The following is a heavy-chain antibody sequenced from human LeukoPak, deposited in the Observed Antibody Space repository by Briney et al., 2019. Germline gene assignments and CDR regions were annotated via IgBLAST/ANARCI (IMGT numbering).Heavy chain of an antibody. Sequence: PGGSLRLSCAASGFTFSSYWMHWVRQAPGKGLVWVSRISTDWRSTNSADSVKCRLTISRDNAKNTLYLQMNSLRAEDTAAYYCVREYSSSSGRAFDMWGQGTMVTVSP. CDR1: GFTFSSYW. J-gene: IGHJ3*02. V-gene: IGHV3-74*01. D-gene: IGHD6-6*01. CDR2: ISTDWRST. CDR3: VREYSSSSGRAFDM.